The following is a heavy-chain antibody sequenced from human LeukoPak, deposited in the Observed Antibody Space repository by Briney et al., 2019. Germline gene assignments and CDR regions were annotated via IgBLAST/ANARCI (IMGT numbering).Heavy chain of an antibody. CDR1: GFTFSSYG. CDR3: ATSDPGEHGQLWFLGFDY. V-gene: IGHV3-30*02. CDR2: IRYDGSNK. D-gene: IGHD5-18*01. Sequence: GGSLRLSCAASGFTFSSYGMHWVRQAPGKGLEWVAFIRYDGSNKYYADSVKGRFTISRDNSKNTLYLQMNSLKAEDTAVYYCATSDPGEHGQLWFLGFDYWGQGTLVTVSS. J-gene: IGHJ4*02.